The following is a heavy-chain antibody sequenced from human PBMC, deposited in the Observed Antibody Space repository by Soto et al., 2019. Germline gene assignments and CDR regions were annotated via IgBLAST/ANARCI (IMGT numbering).Heavy chain of an antibody. Sequence: EEQLMESGGGLVQPGGCLRLSCAASGFTFSTHSMNWVRQAPGKGLEWVSYISSGSNTIYYADSVSGRFNTSRDNAKNSVYLQVSSLKAEATGVYYGTTRGGSTSGYNWFDSWGQGTLVTVSS. CDR3: TTRGGSTSGYNWFDS. J-gene: IGHJ5*01. V-gene: IGHV3-48*04. CDR1: GFTFSTHS. CDR2: ISSGSNTI. D-gene: IGHD6-6*01.